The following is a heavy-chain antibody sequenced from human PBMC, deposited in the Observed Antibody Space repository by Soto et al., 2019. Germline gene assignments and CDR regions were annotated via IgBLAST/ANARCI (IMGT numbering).Heavy chain of an antibody. Sequence: EVQLLESGGGLVQPGGSLRLSCTASGFTFPNYAMSWVRQAPGKGLEWVSVISGSSVITYYADSVKGRFTISRDNSKNTLYLQMNSLRAEDTAVYYCAKDLGDTSPVGFDYWGQGTPVTVSS. CDR1: GFTFPNYA. CDR2: ISGSSVIT. CDR3: AKDLGDTSPVGFDY. D-gene: IGHD2-21*02. V-gene: IGHV3-23*01. J-gene: IGHJ4*02.